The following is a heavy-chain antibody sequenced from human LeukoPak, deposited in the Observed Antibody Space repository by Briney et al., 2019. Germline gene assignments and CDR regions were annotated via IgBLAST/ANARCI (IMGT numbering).Heavy chain of an antibody. V-gene: IGHV3-48*02. J-gene: IGHJ4*02. CDR2: ISSSGTTI. CDR1: GFXVRNYG. Sequence: PGGSLRLSCAASGFXVRNYGINWVRQAPGEGLEWVSYISSSGTTIYYADSVKGRFTISRDNAKNSLHLQLNSLRDEDTAVYYCARVTGTWWADYWGQGTLVTVSS. D-gene: IGHD2-8*02. CDR3: ARVTGTWWADY.